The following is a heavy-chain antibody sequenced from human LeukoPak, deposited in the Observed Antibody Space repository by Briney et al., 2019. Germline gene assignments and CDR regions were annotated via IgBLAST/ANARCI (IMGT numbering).Heavy chain of an antibody. D-gene: IGHD5-18*01. J-gene: IGHJ4*02. CDR2: ISSSGGSI. V-gene: IGHV3-48*03. CDR1: GFTFSSYE. CDR3: ARGALGHSHGYYYFDY. Sequence: GGSLRLSCAASGFTFSSYEMNWVRQAPGKGLEWVSYISSSGGSIYSADSVKGRFTISRDNAKDSLYLQMNSLRAEDTAVYYCARGALGHSHGYYYFDYWGQGTLVTVSS.